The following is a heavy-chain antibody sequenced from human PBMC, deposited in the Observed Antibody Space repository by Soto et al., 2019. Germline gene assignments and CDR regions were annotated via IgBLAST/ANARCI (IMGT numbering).Heavy chain of an antibody. J-gene: IGHJ3*02. CDR3: ARWKYTDILTGYPLDAFDI. D-gene: IGHD3-9*01. Sequence: ASVKVSCKASGYTFTSYGISWVRQAPGQGLEWMGWINSYNGNTNYAQKFQGRVTMTTDTSTSTAYMERGSLRSDDTALDYWARWKYTDILTGYPLDAFDIWGQGTMFTVSS. V-gene: IGHV1-18*01. CDR1: GYTFTSYG. CDR2: INSYNGNT.